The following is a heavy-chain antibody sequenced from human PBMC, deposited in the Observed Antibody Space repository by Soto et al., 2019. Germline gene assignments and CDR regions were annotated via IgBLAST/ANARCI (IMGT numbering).Heavy chain of an antibody. CDR1: GGSISSGGYY. Sequence: PSGTLSLTCTLSGGSISSGGYYWSWIRQPPGRGLEWIGYIYYSGSTNYNPSLKSRVTISVDTSKNQFSLKLSSVTAADTAVYYCARARGSGSYYQRPTELDYLDYWGQGTLVTVSS. CDR3: ARARGSGSYYQRPTELDYLDY. CDR2: IYYSGST. J-gene: IGHJ4*02. V-gene: IGHV4-61*08. D-gene: IGHD3-10*01.